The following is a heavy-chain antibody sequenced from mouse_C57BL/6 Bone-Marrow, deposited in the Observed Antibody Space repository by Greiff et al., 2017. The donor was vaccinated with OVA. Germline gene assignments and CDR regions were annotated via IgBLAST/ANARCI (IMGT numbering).Heavy chain of an antibody. CDR3: TTWGYYSPLYWYFDV. CDR2: IDPEDGDT. Sequence: VQLKESGAELVRPGASVKLSCTASGFNIKDYYMHWVKQRPEQGLEWIGRIDPEDGDTEYAPKFQGKATMTADTSSNTAYLQLISLTSEDTAVYYCTTWGYYSPLYWYFDVWGTGTTVTVSS. V-gene: IGHV14-1*01. CDR1: GFNIKDYY. J-gene: IGHJ1*03. D-gene: IGHD2-12*01.